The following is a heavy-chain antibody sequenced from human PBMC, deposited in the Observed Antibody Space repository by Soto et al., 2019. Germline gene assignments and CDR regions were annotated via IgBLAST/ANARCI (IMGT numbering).Heavy chain of an antibody. Sequence: SLRLSCAASGFTFSSYAMHWVRQAPGKGLEWVAVISDDGSNKYYADSVKGRFTISRDNSKNTLYLQMNSLRADDTAVYYCARDLAAADYWGQGTLVTVSS. CDR1: GFTFSSYA. J-gene: IGHJ4*02. CDR2: ISDDGSNK. CDR3: ARDLAAADY. D-gene: IGHD6-13*01. V-gene: IGHV3-30-3*01.